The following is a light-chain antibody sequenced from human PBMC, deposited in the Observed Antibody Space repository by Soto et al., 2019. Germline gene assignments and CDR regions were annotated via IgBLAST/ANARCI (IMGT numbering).Light chain of an antibody. CDR1: QSISTR. Sequence: DIQMTQSPPTLSASVGDRVTITCRASQSISTRLAWYQQKPGKAPKLLIYDVSTLQSGVPSRFNRSGSANELALTISSLQPDDFATYYYQHYNAYYYFGPGTKVEIK. J-gene: IGKJ2*01. V-gene: IGKV1-5*01. CDR3: QHYNAYYY. CDR2: DVS.